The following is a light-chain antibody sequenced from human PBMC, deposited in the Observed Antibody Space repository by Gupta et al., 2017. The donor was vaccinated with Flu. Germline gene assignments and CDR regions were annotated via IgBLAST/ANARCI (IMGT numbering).Light chain of an antibody. Sequence: QSALPPPASVSGSPGQSITIPCTGTSSDVGGYNYVYWYQQHTGKAHKLMIYEVSNRPAGVSNRFSDSKSGNTASLTISGLPAEDEADYYCSAYTSSSNWVFGGGTKRTVL. CDR3: SAYTSSSNWV. CDR1: SSDVGGYNY. J-gene: IGLJ3*02. V-gene: IGLV2-14*01. CDR2: EVS.